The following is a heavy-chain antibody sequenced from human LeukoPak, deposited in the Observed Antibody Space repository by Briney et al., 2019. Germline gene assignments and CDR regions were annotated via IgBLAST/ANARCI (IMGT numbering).Heavy chain of an antibody. CDR1: GAAINSGSYY. CDR2: ILTTGST. V-gene: IGHV4-61*02. J-gene: IGHJ6*03. D-gene: IGHD5-12*01. CDR3: ARELVAPRPHNDYYFYMDV. Sequence: SQTLSLTCAVSGAAINSGSYYWTWIRQPAGKGLEWIGRILTTGSTNYNPSLKSRVTISLDTSKKHFSLNLTSVTAADTAVYYRARELVAPRPHNDYYFYMDVWGKGTTVTVSS.